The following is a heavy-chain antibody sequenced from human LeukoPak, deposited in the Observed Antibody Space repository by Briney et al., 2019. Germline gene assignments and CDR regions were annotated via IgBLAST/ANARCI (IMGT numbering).Heavy chain of an antibody. D-gene: IGHD3-10*01. CDR1: GGSISSSSHY. Sequence: NSSETLSLTCIVSGGSISSSSHYWAWIRQSPGKGLEWIASIDYSGSTYYNPSLKSRVTISVDTSKNQFSLKLSSVTAADTAVFYCARPGPPGSYQNWFDPWGQGTPVTVSA. CDR2: IDYSGST. CDR3: ARPGPPGSYQNWFDP. J-gene: IGHJ5*02. V-gene: IGHV4-39*01.